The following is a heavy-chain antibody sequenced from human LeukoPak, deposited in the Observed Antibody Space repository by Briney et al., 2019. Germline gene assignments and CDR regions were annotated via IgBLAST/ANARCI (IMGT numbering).Heavy chain of an antibody. CDR1: GYSITNGHY. CDR3: VMDNGPWGYYTLDI. J-gene: IGHJ3*02. Sequence: PAETLSLTCTVSGYSITNGHYRGWLRPTQGEGVGWIASMYYSGNTYYRFSLKSRVTISVETSKNHFSVKLRSVTAGDRPFYYCVMDNGPWGYYTLDIWGEGTMVTVSS. V-gene: IGHV4-38-2*02. D-gene: IGHD2-15*01. CDR2: MYYSGNT.